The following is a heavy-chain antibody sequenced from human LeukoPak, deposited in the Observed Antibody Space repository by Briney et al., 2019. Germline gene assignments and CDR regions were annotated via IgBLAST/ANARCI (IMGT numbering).Heavy chain of an antibody. Sequence: SSEALSLTCAVYGGSFSGYYWSWIRQPPGKGLEWIGEINHSGSTNYNPSLKSRVTISVDTSKNQFSLKLSSVTAADTAVYYCARALRCGGDCYLLDYWGQGTLVTVSS. CDR1: GGSFSGYY. J-gene: IGHJ4*02. D-gene: IGHD2-21*02. CDR2: INHSGST. CDR3: ARALRCGGDCYLLDY. V-gene: IGHV4-34*01.